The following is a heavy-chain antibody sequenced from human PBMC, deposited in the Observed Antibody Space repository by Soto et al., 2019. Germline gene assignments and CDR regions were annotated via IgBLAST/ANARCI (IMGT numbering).Heavy chain of an antibody. D-gene: IGHD6-6*01. CDR3: AKVVRADTTSSNFYYYSGMDV. V-gene: IGHV3-30*18. CDR1: GFSFSTYG. Sequence: GGSLILSCAASGFSFSTYGMHWVRQAPGKGLEWMAVISNDGSIKYYADSVKGRFTISRDNSKDTLFLQMNSLRGEDTAVYYCAKVVRADTTSSNFYYYSGMDVWGQGTTVTV. CDR2: ISNDGSIK. J-gene: IGHJ6*02.